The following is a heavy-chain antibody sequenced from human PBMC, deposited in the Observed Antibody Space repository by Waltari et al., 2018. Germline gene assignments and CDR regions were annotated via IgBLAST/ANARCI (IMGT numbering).Heavy chain of an antibody. CDR3: ARDHGYCSGGSCSDAFDI. V-gene: IGHV4-38-2*02. D-gene: IGHD2-15*01. CDR2: IYHSGST. Sequence: QVQLQESGPGLVKPSETLSLTCTVSGYSISSGYYWGWIRQPPGKGLEWIGSIYHSGSTSTNPALKSPVTISVDTSKTQFSLKLSSVTAADTAVYYCARDHGYCSGGSCSDAFDIWGQGTMVTVSS. CDR1: GYSISSGYY. J-gene: IGHJ3*02.